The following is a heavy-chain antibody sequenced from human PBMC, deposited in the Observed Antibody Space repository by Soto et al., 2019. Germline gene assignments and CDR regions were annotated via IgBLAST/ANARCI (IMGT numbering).Heavy chain of an antibody. V-gene: IGHV1-69*13. J-gene: IGHJ4*02. Sequence: SVKVSCKSSGDTLSHYGVSWVRQVPGKGLEWMGGTTAILGTRDYAQKFQGRMTITSDESTTTSYMELNSLTSDDTAVYYCAAGDSSDTGDHWGQGTLVTVSS. D-gene: IGHD5-18*01. CDR1: GDTLSHYG. CDR2: TTAILGTR. CDR3: AAGDSSDTGDH.